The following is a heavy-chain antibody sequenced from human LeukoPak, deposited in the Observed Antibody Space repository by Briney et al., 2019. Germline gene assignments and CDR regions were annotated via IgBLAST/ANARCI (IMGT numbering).Heavy chain of an antibody. Sequence: GGSLRLSCEASGFTFSNYWMHWVRQAPGKGLVWVSRINSDGSSTSYADSVKGRFTISRDNAKNTLHLQMNSLRAEDTAVYYCTRPESSSSLACDHWGQGTLVTVSS. CDR3: TRPESSSSLACDH. CDR1: GFTFSNYW. V-gene: IGHV3-74*01. CDR2: INSDGSST. D-gene: IGHD2-2*01. J-gene: IGHJ4*02.